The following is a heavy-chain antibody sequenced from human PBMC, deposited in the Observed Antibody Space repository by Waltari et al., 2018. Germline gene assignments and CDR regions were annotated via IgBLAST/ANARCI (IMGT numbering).Heavy chain of an antibody. V-gene: IGHV3-23*04. Sequence: EVQLVESGGGLVQPGGSLRLSCAASGFTFSSYAMSWVRQAPGKGLEWVSAISGSGGSTYYADSVKGRFTISRDNAKNSLYLQMNSLRAEDTALYYCAKDKGVYYGSGTFDYWGQGTLVTVSS. J-gene: IGHJ4*02. D-gene: IGHD3-10*01. CDR3: AKDKGVYYGSGTFDY. CDR1: GFTFSSYA. CDR2: ISGSGGST.